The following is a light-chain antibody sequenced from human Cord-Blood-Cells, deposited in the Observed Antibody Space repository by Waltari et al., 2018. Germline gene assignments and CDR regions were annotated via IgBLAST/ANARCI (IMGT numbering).Light chain of an antibody. J-gene: IGKJ5*01. CDR2: AAS. Sequence: DIQMTQSPSSLSASVGDKVPITCRASQSISSYLNWYQQKPGKAPKLLIYAASSLQSGVPSRFSCSGSGTDFTLTISSLQPEDFATYYCQQSYSTLITFGQGTRLEIK. CDR3: QQSYSTLIT. CDR1: QSISSY. V-gene: IGKV1-39*01.